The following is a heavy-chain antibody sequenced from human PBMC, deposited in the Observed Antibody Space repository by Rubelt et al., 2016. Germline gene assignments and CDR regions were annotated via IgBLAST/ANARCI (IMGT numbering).Heavy chain of an antibody. D-gene: IGHD3-22*01. CDR1: GFTFSSYS. Sequence: VQLVESGGGVVQPGGSLRLSCAASGFTFSSYSMNWVRQAPGKGLEWVAVISYDGSNKYYADSVKGRFTISRDNSKNTLYLQMNSLRAEDTAVYYCAKSTITMIVVNNWGQGTLVTVSS. V-gene: IGHV3-30*18. J-gene: IGHJ4*02. CDR3: AKSTITMIVVNN. CDR2: ISYDGSNK.